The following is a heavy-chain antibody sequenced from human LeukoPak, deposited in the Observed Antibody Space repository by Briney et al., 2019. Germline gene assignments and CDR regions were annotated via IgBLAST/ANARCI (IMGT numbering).Heavy chain of an antibody. J-gene: IGHJ3*02. V-gene: IGHV5-51*01. CDR3: ARQRYELLVVPAAPDAFDI. D-gene: IGHD2-2*01. CDR1: GYNFTSYW. Sequence: GESLKISCKGSGYNFTSYWIGWVRQMPGKGLEWMGIIYPGDSDTRYSPSFQGQVTISADKSISTAYLQWSSLKASDTAMYYCARQRYELLVVPAAPDAFDIWGQGTMVTVSS. CDR2: IYPGDSDT.